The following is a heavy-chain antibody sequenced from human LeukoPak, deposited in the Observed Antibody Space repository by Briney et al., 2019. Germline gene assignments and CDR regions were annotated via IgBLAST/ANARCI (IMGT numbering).Heavy chain of an antibody. J-gene: IGHJ5*02. CDR1: GFTFSNAW. Sequence: GGSLRLSCAASGFTFSNAWMSWVRQAPGRGLEWVSSIRPSGDNTYYGDSVKGRFTISRDNSKNTVYLQMNNMRVDDTAEYYCARVAGWHWFDPWGQGTLVTVSS. CDR3: ARVAGWHWFDP. CDR2: IRPSGDNT. V-gene: IGHV3-23*01. D-gene: IGHD6-19*01.